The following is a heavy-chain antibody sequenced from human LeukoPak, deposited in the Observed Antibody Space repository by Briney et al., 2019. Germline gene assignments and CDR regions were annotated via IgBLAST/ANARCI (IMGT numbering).Heavy chain of an antibody. Sequence: SETLPLTCTVSGGSMSPYHWGWIRQPPGKGLEWTGYIYYSGSTNYNPSLKSRVTIPVDTSKNQFSLKLSSVTAADTAIYYCARAVSGRFDYWGQRTLVTVSS. CDR3: ARAVSGRFDY. D-gene: IGHD6-19*01. V-gene: IGHV4-59*08. CDR2: IYYSGST. CDR1: GGSMSPYH. J-gene: IGHJ4*02.